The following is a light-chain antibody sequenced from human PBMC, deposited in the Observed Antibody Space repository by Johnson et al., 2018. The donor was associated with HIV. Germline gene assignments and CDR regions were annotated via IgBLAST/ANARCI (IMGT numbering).Light chain of an antibody. CDR2: GND. J-gene: IGLJ1*01. Sequence: QSVLTQPPSVSGAPGQRVTISCTGSSSNIGAGYDVHWYQQFPGTAPKLLIYGNDNRPSGVPERFSGSKSGTSASLALTGLTAEDEADYYCKSYDNALSGSKVFGTGTEVTVL. CDR1: SSNIGAGYD. CDR3: KSYDNALSGSKV. V-gene: IGLV1-40*01.